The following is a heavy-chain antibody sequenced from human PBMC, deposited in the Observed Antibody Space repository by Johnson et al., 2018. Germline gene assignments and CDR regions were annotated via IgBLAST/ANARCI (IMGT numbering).Heavy chain of an antibody. CDR1: GGSISSTSYY. V-gene: IGHV4-39*07. CDR3: AGRTRLVVVHDGFDI. D-gene: IGHD3-22*01. J-gene: IGHJ3*02. Sequence: QVQLQESGPGLVKPSETLSLTCTVSGGSISSTSYYWGWIRQPPGKGLEWIGSIYYSGSTYYNPSLKSRVTISGDTSKNQFSLKLTSVTAAATAVYYCAGRTRLVVVHDGFDIWGQGTMVTVSS. CDR2: IYYSGST.